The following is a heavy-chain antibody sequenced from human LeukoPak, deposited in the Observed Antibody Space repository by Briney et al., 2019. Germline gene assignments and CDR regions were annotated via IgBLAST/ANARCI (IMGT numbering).Heavy chain of an antibody. CDR2: IYYSGST. Sequence: SETLSLTCTVSGGSISSSSYYWVWIRPPPGQGLEWIGSIYYSGSTYYNPSLKRRVTITVDTSNNQFSLKLSSVPASDTAIYYCARQVTSSRRTPFDYWGQGTLVTVSS. CDR1: GGSISSSSYY. D-gene: IGHD6-13*01. CDR3: ARQVTSSRRTPFDY. J-gene: IGHJ4*02. V-gene: IGHV4-39*01.